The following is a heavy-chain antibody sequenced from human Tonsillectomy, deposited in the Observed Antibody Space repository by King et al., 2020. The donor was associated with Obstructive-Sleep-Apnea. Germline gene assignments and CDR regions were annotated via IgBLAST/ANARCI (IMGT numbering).Heavy chain of an antibody. V-gene: IGHV3-11*01. CDR2: ISDTGGIT. Sequence: VQLVESGGGLVKPGGSQRLSCVASGFRFSDHYMKWLRQAPGRGLEWLSDISDTGGITKYADSVKGRFTISRDNAKNSLFLQMNSLRAEDTAVYYCARNFYFDSIDLWGQGTTVTVSS. CDR1: GFRFSDHY. J-gene: IGHJ3*01. CDR3: ARNFYFDSIDL. D-gene: IGHD3-22*01.